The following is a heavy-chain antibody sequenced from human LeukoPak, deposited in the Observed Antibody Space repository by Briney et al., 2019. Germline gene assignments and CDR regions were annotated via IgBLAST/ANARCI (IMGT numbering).Heavy chain of an antibody. CDR3: VRGRMWHQPLPY. D-gene: IGHD2-2*01. V-gene: IGHV4-34*01. J-gene: IGHJ4*02. CDR1: GGSFSGYY. CDR2: INHSGST. Sequence: PSETLSLTCAVYGGSFSGYYWSWIRQPPGKGLEWIGEINHSGSTNYNPSLKSRVTISVDTSKNQFSLKLSSVTAADTAVYYCVRGRMWHQPLPYWGQGTLVTVSS.